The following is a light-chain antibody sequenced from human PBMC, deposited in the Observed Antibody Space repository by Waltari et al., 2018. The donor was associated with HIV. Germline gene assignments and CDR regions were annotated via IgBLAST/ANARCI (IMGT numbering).Light chain of an antibody. CDR2: EVS. CDR1: SSDFGSYNL. V-gene: IGLV2-23*02. Sequence: QSALTQPASVSGSPGQSMTISCTGTSSDFGSYNLVSWYQQHPGKAPNLMIYEVSKRPSGVSNRFSGSKSGNTASLTISGLQAEDEADYYCCSYAGTSTVVFGGGTKLTVL. CDR3: CSYAGTSTVV. J-gene: IGLJ2*01.